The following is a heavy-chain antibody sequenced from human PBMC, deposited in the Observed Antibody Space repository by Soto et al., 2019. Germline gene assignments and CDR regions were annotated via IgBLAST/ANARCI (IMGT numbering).Heavy chain of an antibody. Sequence: QVQLVQSGAEVKKPGASVKVSCTASGYTFTSYDINWVRQDTGQGLEWMGWMNPNSGNRGYAQKFHGRVNMTRNTSISTAYMELSSLRSEDTAVYYCARGWYYGSGSPFDPWGQVTLVTVSS. D-gene: IGHD3-10*01. CDR3: ARGWYYGSGSPFDP. CDR1: GYTFTSYD. CDR2: MNPNSGNR. V-gene: IGHV1-8*01. J-gene: IGHJ5*02.